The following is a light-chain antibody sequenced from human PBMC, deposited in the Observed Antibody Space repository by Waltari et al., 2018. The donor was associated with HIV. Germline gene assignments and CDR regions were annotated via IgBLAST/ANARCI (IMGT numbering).Light chain of an antibody. CDR2: GDY. CDR3: QSYDTSRDGFYV. J-gene: IGLJ1*01. Sequence: QSVPTQPPSVSGAPGQTVTISCSGGSSNIGSNSVVHWYQQLPGTAPKLLIFGDYNRPSGVPDRCSGSKSGTSASLAITGLQPEDEADYYCQSYDTSRDGFYVFGTGTKVTVL. V-gene: IGLV1-40*01. CDR1: SSNIGSNSV.